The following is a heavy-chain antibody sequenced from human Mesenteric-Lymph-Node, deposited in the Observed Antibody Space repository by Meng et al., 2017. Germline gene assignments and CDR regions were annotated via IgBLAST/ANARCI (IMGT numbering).Heavy chain of an antibody. V-gene: IGHV3-74*01. CDR3: AAAMGSF. J-gene: IGHJ4*02. CDR2: IKSDGTIT. CDR1: GFTFSTYW. Sequence: PLLGAGGGLVQPGGSLGPSWDASGFTFSTYWMHWVRQAPGKGLVWVSRIKSDGTITTYADSVKGRFVISRDNAKNTLYLQMNTLRAEDTAVYYCAAAMGSFWGQGALVTVSS. D-gene: IGHD5-18*01.